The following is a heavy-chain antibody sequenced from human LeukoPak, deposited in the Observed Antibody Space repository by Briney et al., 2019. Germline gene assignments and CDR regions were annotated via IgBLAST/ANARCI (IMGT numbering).Heavy chain of an antibody. Sequence: ASVKVSCKASGYTFTSNYIHWVRQAPGQGLEWMGMIYPRDGSTSYAQKFQGRVTMTTDTSTSTAYMELRSLRSDDTAVYYCARRVGGYYYYYGMDVWGQGTTVTVSS. CDR1: GYTFTSNY. CDR3: ARRVGGYYYYYGMDV. J-gene: IGHJ6*02. CDR2: IYPRDGST. D-gene: IGHD3-16*01. V-gene: IGHV1-46*01.